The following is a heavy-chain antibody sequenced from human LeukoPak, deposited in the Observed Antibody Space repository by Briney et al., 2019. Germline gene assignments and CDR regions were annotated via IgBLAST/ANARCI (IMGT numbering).Heavy chain of an antibody. J-gene: IGHJ4*02. CDR3: ARVLGDPH. CDR1: GGSFSGYY. Sequence: PSETLSLTCAVYGGSFSGYYWSWIRQPPGKGLEWIGEINHSGSTNYSPSLKSRVTISIDTSKNKFSLKLSSVTAADTAVYYCARVLGDPHWGQRTLVTLPS. CDR2: INHSGST. D-gene: IGHD3-10*01. V-gene: IGHV4-34*01.